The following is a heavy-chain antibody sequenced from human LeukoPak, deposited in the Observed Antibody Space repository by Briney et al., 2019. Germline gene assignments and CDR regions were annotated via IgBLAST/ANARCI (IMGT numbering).Heavy chain of an antibody. V-gene: IGHV3-21*01. J-gene: IGHJ6*03. CDR1: GFTFSSYS. CDR2: ISSSSSYI. D-gene: IGHD2-2*01. CDR3: ARDSPACCSSTSCLNMDV. Sequence: GGSLRLSCAASGFTFSSYSMNWVRQAPGKGLEWVSSISSSSSYIYYADSVKGRFTISRDNAKNSLYLQMNSLRAEDTAVYYCARDSPACCSSTSCLNMDVWGKGTTVTVSS.